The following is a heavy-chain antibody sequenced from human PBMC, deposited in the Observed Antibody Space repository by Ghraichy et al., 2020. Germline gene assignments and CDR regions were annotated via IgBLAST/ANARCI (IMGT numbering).Heavy chain of an antibody. D-gene: IGHD2-8*02. Sequence: SQTLSLTCTVSGGSISSYYWSWIRQPPGKGLEWIGYIYYSGSTNYNPSLKSRVTISVDTSKNQFSLKLSSVTAADTAVYYCARGEVGCTGGVCWTYWYFDLWGRGTLVTVSS. CDR3: ARGEVGCTGGVCWTYWYFDL. V-gene: IGHV4-59*01. CDR2: IYYSGST. CDR1: GGSISSYY. J-gene: IGHJ2*01.